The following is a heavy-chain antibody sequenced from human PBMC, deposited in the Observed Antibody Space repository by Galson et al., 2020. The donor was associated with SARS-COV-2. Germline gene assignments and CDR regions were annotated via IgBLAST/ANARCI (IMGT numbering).Heavy chain of an antibody. CDR1: GYRFTDFY. Sequence: ASVKVSCKASGYRFTDFYIHWVRQAPGQGLEWMGWVNPISGGTSYAQKFQGRVTMTRDTSITTAYMDLSRLTSDDTAVDYSGRVPLFYYGSGSYSDYWGQGTLGTFSS. V-gene: IGHV1-2*02. J-gene: IGHJ4*02. D-gene: IGHD3-10*01. CDR2: VNPISGGT. CDR3: GRVPLFYYGSGSYSDY.